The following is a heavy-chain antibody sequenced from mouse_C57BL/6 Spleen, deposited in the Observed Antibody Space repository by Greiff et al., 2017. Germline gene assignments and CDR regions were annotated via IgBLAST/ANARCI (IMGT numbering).Heavy chain of an antibody. J-gene: IGHJ2*01. CDR3: ARSGITTVVDYFDY. D-gene: IGHD1-1*01. Sequence: QVHVKQSGAELARPGASVKLSCKASGYTFTSYGISWVKQRTGQGLEWIGEIYPRSGNTYYNEKFKGKATLTADKSSSTAYMELRSLTSEDSAVYFCARSGITTVVDYFDYWGQGTTLTVSS. CDR2: IYPRSGNT. CDR1: GYTFTSYG. V-gene: IGHV1-81*01.